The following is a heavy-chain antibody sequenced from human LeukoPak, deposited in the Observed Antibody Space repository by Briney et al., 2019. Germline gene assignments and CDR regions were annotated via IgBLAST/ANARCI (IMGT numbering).Heavy chain of an antibody. CDR2: INHSGRT. Sequence: SETLSLTCAVSGYSISSGYYWGWIRQPPGKGLEWIGEINHSGRTDYNPSLKSRVTISVDRSKIQFSLKLSSVTAADTAVYYCARGALSDDFWSGYDYWGQGTLVTVSS. CDR1: GYSISSGYY. CDR3: ARGALSDDFWSGYDY. V-gene: IGHV4-38-2*01. D-gene: IGHD3-3*01. J-gene: IGHJ4*02.